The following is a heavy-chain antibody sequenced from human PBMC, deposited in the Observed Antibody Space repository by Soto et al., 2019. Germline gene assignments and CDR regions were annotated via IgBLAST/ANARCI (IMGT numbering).Heavy chain of an antibody. CDR2: VSGNGAVT. Sequence: VQLLDSGGGLAQPGGSLRLSCAASGFTFGNYAMNWVRQAPGKGLEWVSTVSGNGAVTYYADSVKGRFTISRDNSRSTLYLQMNNLRAEDTAIYFCAKVPASLKTFDYWGQGTLVTVSS. J-gene: IGHJ4*02. CDR3: AKVPASLKTFDY. D-gene: IGHD2-2*01. CDR1: GFTFGNYA. V-gene: IGHV3-23*01.